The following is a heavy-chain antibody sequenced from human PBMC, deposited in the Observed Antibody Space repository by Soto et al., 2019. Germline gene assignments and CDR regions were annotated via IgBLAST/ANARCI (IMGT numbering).Heavy chain of an antibody. CDR3: AKAEMCSNYHYYGMDV. CDR1: GFTFSSYA. J-gene: IGHJ6*02. V-gene: IGHV3-23*01. CDR2: TSGSGGST. Sequence: GGSLRLSCAASGFTFSSYAMSWVRQAPGKGLEWVSATSGSGGSTYYADSVKGRFTISRDNSKNTLYLQMNRQRAENTAVYYCAKAEMCSNYHYYGMDVWGPGTTVTTSS. D-gene: IGHD2-2*01.